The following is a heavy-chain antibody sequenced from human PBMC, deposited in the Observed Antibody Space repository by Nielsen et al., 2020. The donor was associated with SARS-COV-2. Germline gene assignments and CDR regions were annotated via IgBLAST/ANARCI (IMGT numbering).Heavy chain of an antibody. Sequence: GESLKISCAASGFTFSDYAMAWVRQAPGKGLEWVSAISGLGGSTYYGDSVEGRFTISRDNAKSSVYLEMNSLRAEDTAVYYCARAWNFAVHWGQGTLVTVSS. CDR3: ARAWNFAVH. CDR1: GFTFSDYA. V-gene: IGHV3-23*01. CDR2: ISGLGGST. D-gene: IGHD1-7*01. J-gene: IGHJ4*02.